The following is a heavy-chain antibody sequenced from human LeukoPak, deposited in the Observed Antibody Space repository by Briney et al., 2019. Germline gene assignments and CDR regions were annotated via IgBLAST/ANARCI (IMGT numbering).Heavy chain of an antibody. D-gene: IGHD6-13*01. Sequence: GGSLRLSCAASGFTFSSHGMHWVRQAPGKGLEWVAFIRYEGSYKYYADSVKGRFTISRDNAKNSLYLQMNSLRAEDTAVYYCAKDATAVVGTVYMDVWGKGTTVTISS. J-gene: IGHJ6*03. CDR3: AKDATAVVGTVYMDV. CDR1: GFTFSSHG. CDR2: IRYEGSYK. V-gene: IGHV3-30*02.